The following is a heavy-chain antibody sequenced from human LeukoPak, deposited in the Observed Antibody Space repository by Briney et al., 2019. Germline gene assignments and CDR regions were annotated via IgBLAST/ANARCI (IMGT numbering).Heavy chain of an antibody. V-gene: IGHV3-30*02. J-gene: IGHJ4*02. CDR2: IWYDGRDK. CDR1: GFTFSGCG. D-gene: IGHD5-18*01. Sequence: PGGSLRLSCAASGFTFSGCGMHWVRQAPGKGLEWVGFIWYDGRDKYYVDSVKGRFTISRDNSKNTMYLQMNSLRAEDTAMYYCAKDPYSYGSYFDYWGQGTLVTVSS. CDR3: AKDPYSYGSYFDY.